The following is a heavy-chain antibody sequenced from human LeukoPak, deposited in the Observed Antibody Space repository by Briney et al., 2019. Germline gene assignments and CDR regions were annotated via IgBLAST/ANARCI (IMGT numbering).Heavy chain of an antibody. D-gene: IGHD3-22*01. CDR1: GGSISSHY. CDR2: IYYSGST. CDR3: ARGGRETSGYSELDF. Sequence: QPSETLSLTCTVSGGSISSHYWSRIRQPPGKGLEWIGYIYYSGSTNYNPSLKSRVTISLDTSKNQFSLKLSSGSVVDSAGYYGARGGRETSGYSELDFWGQGTLVTVSS. V-gene: IGHV4-59*11. J-gene: IGHJ4*02.